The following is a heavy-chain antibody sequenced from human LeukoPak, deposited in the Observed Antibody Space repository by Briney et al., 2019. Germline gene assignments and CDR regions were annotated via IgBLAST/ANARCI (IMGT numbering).Heavy chain of an antibody. CDR3: ARDMKRSRARWENLGFDP. J-gene: IGHJ5*02. CDR2: ISSSSSSI. Sequence: GGSLRLSCVASGFTVSRDGMNWVRQAPGKGLEWVSYISSSSSSIYYADSVKGRFTISRDNAKKSLYLQMNSLRAEDTAVYYCARDMKRSRARWENLGFDPWGQGTLVTVSS. D-gene: IGHD1-26*01. CDR1: GFTVSRDG. V-gene: IGHV3-48*01.